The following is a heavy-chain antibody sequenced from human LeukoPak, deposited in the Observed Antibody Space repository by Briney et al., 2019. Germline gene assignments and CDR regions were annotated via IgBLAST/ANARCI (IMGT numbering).Heavy chain of an antibody. V-gene: IGHV4-39*01. J-gene: IGHJ4*02. Sequence: PSETLSLTCTVSGDSISSSSYYWGWIRQPPGKGLEWIGSIYYSGSTYYNPSLKSRVTISVDTSKNQFSLKLSSVTAADTAVYYCAREYYGSGSYSDYWGQGTLVTVSS. CDR2: IYYSGST. CDR3: AREYYGSGSYSDY. CDR1: GDSISSSSYY. D-gene: IGHD3-10*01.